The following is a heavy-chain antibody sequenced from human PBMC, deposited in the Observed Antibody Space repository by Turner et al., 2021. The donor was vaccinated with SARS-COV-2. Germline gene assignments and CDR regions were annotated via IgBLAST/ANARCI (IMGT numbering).Heavy chain of an antibody. CDR1: GYTFTDYD. J-gene: IGHJ5*02. Sequence: QVQLVQSGAEVKAPGASVKVSCKASGYTFTDYDIHWVRQAPGQGFEWMGWICPSSGGTNYAQRFQGRITMTRDTSISTAYMELSSLRSDDTAVYYCSRNYGRNSRWFDPWGQGTLVTVSS. D-gene: IGHD1-7*01. V-gene: IGHV1-2*02. CDR3: SRNYGRNSRWFDP. CDR2: ICPSSGGT.